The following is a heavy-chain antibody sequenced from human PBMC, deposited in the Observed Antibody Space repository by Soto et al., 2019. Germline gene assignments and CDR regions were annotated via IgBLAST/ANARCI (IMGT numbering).Heavy chain of an antibody. CDR2: FDPEDGET. CDR3: ARGPRNSGYGAGAGFYYYYNGMDV. J-gene: IGHJ6*02. D-gene: IGHD5-12*01. Sequence: ASVKVSCKVSGYTLTELSMHWVRQAPGKGLEWMGGFDPEDGETIYAQKFQGRVTMTEDTSTDTAYMELSSLRSEDTAVYYCARGPRNSGYGAGAGFYYYYNGMDVWGQGTTVTVSS. V-gene: IGHV1-24*01. CDR1: GYTLTELS.